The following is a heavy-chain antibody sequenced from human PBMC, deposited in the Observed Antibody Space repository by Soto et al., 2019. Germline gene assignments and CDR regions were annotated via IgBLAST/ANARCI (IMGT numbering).Heavy chain of an antibody. CDR1: GYTFTSYG. V-gene: IGHV1-18*01. J-gene: IGHJ4*02. Sequence: WASVKVSCKASGYTFTSYGISWVRQAPGQGLEWMGWISAYNGNTNYAQKPQGRVTMTTDTSTGTAYMELRSLRSDDTAVYYCARVDTIFGVVINWGQGTLVTVSS. CDR2: ISAYNGNT. CDR3: ARVDTIFGVVIN. D-gene: IGHD3-3*01.